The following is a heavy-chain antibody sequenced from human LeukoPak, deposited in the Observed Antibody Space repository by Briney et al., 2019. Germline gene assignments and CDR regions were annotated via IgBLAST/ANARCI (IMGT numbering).Heavy chain of an antibody. V-gene: IGHV1-2*06. CDR2: INPNSGGT. J-gene: IGHJ4*02. CDR3: ARVFVRYSYGLDY. D-gene: IGHD5-18*01. Sequence: GASVKVSCKASGYTFTGYYMHWVRQAPGQGLEWMGRINPNSGGTNYAQKFQGRVTMTRDTSIGTAYMELSRLRSDDTAVYYCARVFVRYSYGLDYWGQGTLVTVSS. CDR1: GYTFTGYY.